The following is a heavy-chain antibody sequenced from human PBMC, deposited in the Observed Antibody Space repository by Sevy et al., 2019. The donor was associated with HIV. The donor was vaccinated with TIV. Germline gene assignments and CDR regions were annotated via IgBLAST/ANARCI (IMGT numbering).Heavy chain of an antibody. V-gene: IGHV3-53*01. CDR3: ARAGNAGGHFQTPYYFDY. D-gene: IGHD1-1*01. CDR2: IYSGVTT. Sequence: GGSLRLSCAASGFTVSSNYMSWVRQAPGKGLEWVSVIYSGVTTYYADTVKGGFTISRANSKNRLYLQMNSLRAEDTAVYYCARAGNAGGHFQTPYYFDYWGQGTLVTVSS. CDR1: GFTVSSNY. J-gene: IGHJ4*02.